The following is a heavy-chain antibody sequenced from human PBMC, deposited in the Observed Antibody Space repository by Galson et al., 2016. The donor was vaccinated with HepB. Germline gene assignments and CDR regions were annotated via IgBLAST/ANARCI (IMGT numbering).Heavy chain of an antibody. V-gene: IGHV7-4-1*02. Sequence: SVTVSCQASGYTFTKYAINWVRQAPGQGLDWMGRINTNTGNPTYAQGFTGRFVFSLDTSVSTTYLQISSLKADDTALYFCARATGRPGTYWFDPWGQGTLVTVSS. CDR3: ARATGRPGTYWFDP. CDR2: INTNTGNP. CDR1: GYTFTKYA. D-gene: IGHD1-1*01. J-gene: IGHJ5*02.